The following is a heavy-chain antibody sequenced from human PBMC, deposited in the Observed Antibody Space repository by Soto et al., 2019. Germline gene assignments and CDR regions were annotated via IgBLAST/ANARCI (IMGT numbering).Heavy chain of an antibody. CDR3: ARSIVVVTALDY. D-gene: IGHD2-21*02. CDR1: GGSFSGYY. V-gene: IGHV4-34*01. Sequence: PSETLSLTCAVYGGSFSGYYWSWIRQPPGKGLEWIGEINHSGSTNYNPSLKSRVTISVDTSKNQFSLKLSSVTAADTAVYYCARSIVVVTALDYWGQGTPVTVSS. J-gene: IGHJ4*02. CDR2: INHSGST.